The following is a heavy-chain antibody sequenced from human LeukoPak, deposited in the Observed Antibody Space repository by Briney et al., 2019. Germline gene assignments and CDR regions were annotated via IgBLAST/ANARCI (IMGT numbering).Heavy chain of an antibody. V-gene: IGHV4-39*07. J-gene: IGHJ4*02. CDR3: ARVWGRDIQLFDY. Sequence: PSETLSLTCTVSGGSISSSSYYWGWIRQPPGKGLEWIGSMYLSGSTHYNPSLKRRVTISVDTSKNQFSLKLSSVTAADTAVYYCARVWGRDIQLFDYGGQGTLVTVSS. CDR2: MYLSGST. D-gene: IGHD5-18*01. CDR1: GGSISSSSYY.